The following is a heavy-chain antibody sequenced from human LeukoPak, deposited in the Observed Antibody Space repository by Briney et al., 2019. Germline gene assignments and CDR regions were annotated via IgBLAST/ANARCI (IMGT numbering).Heavy chain of an antibody. CDR1: GFSVSNNY. V-gene: IGHV3-53*01. Sequence: GGSLRLSCAASGFSVSNNYMSWVRQAPGKGLEGVSVIYSRGATYYADSVKGRFTISRDNSKSTLYLQMNSLRVEDTAVYYCAARNYWGQGTLLTVSS. CDR3: AARNY. D-gene: IGHD1-14*01. J-gene: IGHJ4*02. CDR2: IYSRGAT.